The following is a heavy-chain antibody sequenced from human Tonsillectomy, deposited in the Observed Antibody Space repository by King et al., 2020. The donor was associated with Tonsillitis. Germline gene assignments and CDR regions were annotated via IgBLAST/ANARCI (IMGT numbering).Heavy chain of an antibody. CDR2: IYYNGNT. J-gene: IGHJ4*02. CDR1: GISISSSTYY. Sequence: QLQESGPGLVKASETLSLTCTVSGISISSSTYYRGWIRQPPGKGLEWIGSIYYNGNTYQSPSLKSRVTISVDTAKNQFSLKLSSVTAADTAVYYCARDPLYSSSAVDYWGQGTLVTVS. V-gene: IGHV4-39*07. D-gene: IGHD6-6*01. CDR3: ARDPLYSSSAVDY.